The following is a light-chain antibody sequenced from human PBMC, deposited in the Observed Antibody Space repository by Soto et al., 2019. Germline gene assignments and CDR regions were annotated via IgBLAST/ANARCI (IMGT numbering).Light chain of an antibody. CDR2: YDS. V-gene: IGLV3-21*04. CDR3: QVWDSSSDHVV. J-gene: IGLJ2*01. CDR1: HIGSQA. Sequence: SYELTQPPSVSVAPGETARLTCEGNHIGSQAVHWYQQKPGQAPLMVIYYDSDRPSGITERFSGSNSGNTATLTISRVEAGDEADYWCQVWDSSSDHVVFGGGTKLTVL.